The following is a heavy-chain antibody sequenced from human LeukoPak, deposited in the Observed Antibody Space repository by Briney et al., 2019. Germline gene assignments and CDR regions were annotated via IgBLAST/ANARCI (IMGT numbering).Heavy chain of an antibody. Sequence: GGSLRLSCAASGFTFSNYVMSWVRQAPGKGLEWVSGISGSGDSTYYADSVKGRFTISRDNSKNTLYLQMNSLRAEDTAVYYCAKDVVVVPAPSYYYYGMDVWGQGTTVTVSS. J-gene: IGHJ6*02. CDR3: AKDVVVVPAPSYYYYGMDV. CDR1: GFTFSNYV. V-gene: IGHV3-23*01. D-gene: IGHD2-2*01. CDR2: ISGSGDST.